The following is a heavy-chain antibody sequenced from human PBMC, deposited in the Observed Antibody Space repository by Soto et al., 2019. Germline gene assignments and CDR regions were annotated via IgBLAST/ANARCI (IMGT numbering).Heavy chain of an antibody. Sequence: QIALQESGPTVVKPTQTLTLTCTFSGFSLTTTGVGVGWIRHAPGKALEWLAMVYWHDERRYSPSLKSRLTITPDTSKNQVVLTMTYMDPVDTATYFCAHYDSSGYFSHFDSWGQGTLVTVSS. CDR2: VYWHDER. D-gene: IGHD3-22*01. CDR3: AHYDSSGYFSHFDS. CDR1: GFSLTTTGVG. J-gene: IGHJ4*02. V-gene: IGHV2-5*01.